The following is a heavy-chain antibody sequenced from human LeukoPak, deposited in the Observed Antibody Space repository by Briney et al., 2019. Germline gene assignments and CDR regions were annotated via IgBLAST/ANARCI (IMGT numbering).Heavy chain of an antibody. CDR3: ARESSGYFY. D-gene: IGHD3-22*01. CDR1: GFTFSTYS. CDR2: ISSGSSFI. Sequence: PGGSLRLSCAASGFTFSTYSMNWVRQAPGKGLEWVSSISSGSSFIYCADSVKGRFTISRDNAKNSLFLQMNSLRAEDTAVYYCARESSGYFYWGQGTLVTVSS. V-gene: IGHV3-21*01. J-gene: IGHJ4*02.